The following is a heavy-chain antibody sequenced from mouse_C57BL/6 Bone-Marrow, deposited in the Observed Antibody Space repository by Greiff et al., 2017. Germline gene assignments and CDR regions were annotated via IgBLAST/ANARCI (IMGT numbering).Heavy chain of an antibody. CDR3: ARLGRPMDY. CDR1: GYAFSSSW. J-gene: IGHJ4*01. Sequence: QVQLQQSGPELVKPGASVKISCKASGYAFSSSWMNWVKQRPGKGLEWIGRIYPGDGDTNYNGKFKGKATLTADKSSSTAYMQLSSLASEDSAVYFCARLGRPMDYWGQGTSVTVSS. V-gene: IGHV1-82*01. D-gene: IGHD4-1*01. CDR2: IYPGDGDT.